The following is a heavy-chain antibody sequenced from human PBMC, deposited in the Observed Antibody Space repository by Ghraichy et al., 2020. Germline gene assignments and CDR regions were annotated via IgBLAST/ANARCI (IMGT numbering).Heavy chain of an antibody. D-gene: IGHD3-22*01. Sequence: SETLSLTCTVSGGSISSSSYYWGWIRQPPGKGLEWIGSIYYSGSTYYNPSLKSRVTISVDTSKNQFSLKLSSVTAADTAVYYCARFNSYYDSSGYPDYWGQGTLVTVSS. J-gene: IGHJ4*02. CDR3: ARFNSYYDSSGYPDY. V-gene: IGHV4-39*01. CDR2: IYYSGST. CDR1: GGSISSSSYY.